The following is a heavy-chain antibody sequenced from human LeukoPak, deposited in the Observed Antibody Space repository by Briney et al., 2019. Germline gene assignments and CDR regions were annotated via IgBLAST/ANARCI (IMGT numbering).Heavy chain of an antibody. CDR3: AVRIAARPFDY. J-gene: IGHJ4*02. CDR1: GGSFSGYY. V-gene: IGHV4-34*01. CDR2: INHSGST. D-gene: IGHD6-6*01. Sequence: SETLSLTCAVYGGSFSGYYWSWIRQPPGKGLEWIGEINHSGSTNYNASLKSRVTISVDTSKNQFSLKLSSVTAADTAVYYCAVRIAARPFDYWGQGTLVTVSS.